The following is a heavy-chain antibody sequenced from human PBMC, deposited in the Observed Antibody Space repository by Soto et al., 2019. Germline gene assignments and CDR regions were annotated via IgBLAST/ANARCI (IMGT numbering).Heavy chain of an antibody. D-gene: IGHD4-17*01. Sequence: PSETLSLTCTVSGGSISSSSYYWGWIRQPPGKGLEWIGSIYYSGSTYYNPSLKSRVTISVDTSKNQFSLKLSSVTAADTAVYHCASQPTVTTHYYYGMDVWGQGTTVTVSS. CDR2: IYYSGST. CDR1: GGSISSSSYY. CDR3: ASQPTVTTHYYYGMDV. J-gene: IGHJ6*02. V-gene: IGHV4-39*01.